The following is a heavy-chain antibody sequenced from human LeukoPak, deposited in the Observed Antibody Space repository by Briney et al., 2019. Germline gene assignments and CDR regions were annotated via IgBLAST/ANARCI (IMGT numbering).Heavy chain of an antibody. V-gene: IGHV3-74*01. Sequence: PGGSLRLSCTASGFTLRNYWMHWVRQVPGKRLVWVSRISGDGSVTNYADSVQGRFTISRDNAKNTLYLQIDSLRSEDTAVYYCARYSSSTGGASYSLDDWGHGTLVTVSS. CDR2: ISGDGSVT. CDR3: ARYSSSTGGASYSLDD. D-gene: IGHD6-6*01. CDR1: GFTLRNYW. J-gene: IGHJ4*01.